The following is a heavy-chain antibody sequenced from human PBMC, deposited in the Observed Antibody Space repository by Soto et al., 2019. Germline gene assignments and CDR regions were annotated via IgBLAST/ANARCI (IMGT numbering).Heavy chain of an antibody. Sequence: PGGSLRLSCAASGFTFSSYGMHWVRQAPGKGLEWVAVIWYDGSNKYYADSVKGRFTISRDNSKNTLYLQMNSLRAEDTAVYYCARDRFGVPQVISDGMDVWGQGTTVTVSS. V-gene: IGHV3-33*01. CDR3: ARDRFGVPQVISDGMDV. D-gene: IGHD3-16*01. CDR2: IWYDGSNK. CDR1: GFTFSSYG. J-gene: IGHJ6*02.